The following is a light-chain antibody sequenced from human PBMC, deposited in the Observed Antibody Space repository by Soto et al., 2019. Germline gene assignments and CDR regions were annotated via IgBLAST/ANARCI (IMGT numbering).Light chain of an antibody. CDR2: DND. V-gene: IGLV1-44*01. Sequence: QAVVTQPPSASGTPGQRVTISCSGSSSNIGSNYVYWYQQLPGTAPKLLIYDNDERPSGVPVRFSGSKSATSASLVISGLQSEDEGDYYCATWDDSRNGYVFGPGTKLTVL. J-gene: IGLJ1*01. CDR3: ATWDDSRNGYV. CDR1: SSNIGSNY.